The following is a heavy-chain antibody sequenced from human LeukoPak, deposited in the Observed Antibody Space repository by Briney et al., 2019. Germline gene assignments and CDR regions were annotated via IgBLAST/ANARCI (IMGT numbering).Heavy chain of an antibody. V-gene: IGHV4-59*01. Sequence: SPSETLSLTCTVSGPSISNFYWSWIRQPPGRGLEWVGSINYSGTTNYNPSLKSRAPMSVDTSKNQDSLKLNSVTAADTAVYYCARDPIHRDDYNAEWGQGVLVSVSS. D-gene: IGHD5-24*01. CDR3: ARDPIHRDDYNAE. CDR1: GPSISNFY. CDR2: INYSGTT. J-gene: IGHJ4*02.